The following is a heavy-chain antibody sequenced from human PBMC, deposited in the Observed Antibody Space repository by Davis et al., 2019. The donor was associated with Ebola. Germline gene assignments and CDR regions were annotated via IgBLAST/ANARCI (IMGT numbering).Heavy chain of an antibody. V-gene: IGHV3-23*01. J-gene: IGHJ4*02. Sequence: GESLKISCAASGFTFSSYAMSWVRQAPGKGLEWVSAISGSGGSTYYADSVKGRFTISRDNSKNTLYLQMNSLRVEDTAVYYCARERAPYSSGWPPSDFWGQGTLVTVSS. CDR2: ISGSGGST. CDR1: GFTFSSYA. CDR3: ARERAPYSSGWPPSDF. D-gene: IGHD6-19*01.